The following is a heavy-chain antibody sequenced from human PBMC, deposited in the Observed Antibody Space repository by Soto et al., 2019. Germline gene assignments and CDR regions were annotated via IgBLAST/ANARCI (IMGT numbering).Heavy chain of an antibody. CDR3: ARGLGYGDPTWPDFAY. J-gene: IGHJ4*02. V-gene: IGHV3-48*02. Sequence: EVQLVESGGGLVQPGGSLRLSCAASGFTFSSYNMNWVRQAPGKGLEWVSYISSSSSTIYYADSVKGRFTISRDNAKNSLDPQMNSLRDEDTAVYYCARGLGYGDPTWPDFAYWGQGPLVTVSS. CDR1: GFTFSSYN. CDR2: ISSSSSTI. D-gene: IGHD4-17*01.